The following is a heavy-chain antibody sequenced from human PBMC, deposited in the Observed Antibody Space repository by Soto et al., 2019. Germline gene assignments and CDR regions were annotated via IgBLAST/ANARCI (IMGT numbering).Heavy chain of an antibody. Sequence: GGSLRLSCAASGFTFSSYGMHWVRQAPGKGLEWVAVMSYDGSNKYYADSVKGRFTISRDNSKNTLYLQMNSLRAEDTAVYYCARDYYDSSGYYWLYAFDIWGQGTMVTVSS. V-gene: IGHV3-30*03. CDR1: GFTFSSYG. D-gene: IGHD3-22*01. CDR2: MSYDGSNK. J-gene: IGHJ3*02. CDR3: ARDYYDSSGYYWLYAFDI.